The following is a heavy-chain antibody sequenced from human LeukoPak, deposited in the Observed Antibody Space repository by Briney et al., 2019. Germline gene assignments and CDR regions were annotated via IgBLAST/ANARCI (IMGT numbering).Heavy chain of an antibody. CDR1: GGSISSSSYY. Sequence: PSETLSLTCTVSGGSISSSSYYWGWIRQPPGKGLEWIGSIYYSGSTYYNPSLKSRVTISVDTSKNQFSLKLSSVTAADTAVYYCALGLLLDYWGKGTLVTVSS. CDR2: IYYSGST. V-gene: IGHV4-39*01. CDR3: ALGLLLDY. J-gene: IGHJ4*02. D-gene: IGHD3-22*01.